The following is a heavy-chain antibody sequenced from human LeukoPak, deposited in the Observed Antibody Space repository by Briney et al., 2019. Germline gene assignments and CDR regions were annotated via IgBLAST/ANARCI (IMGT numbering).Heavy chain of an antibody. CDR2: IWYEGSNQ. Sequence: GMSLRLSCAASGLTFSRHAMHWVRHAPGKGLECVAVIWYEGSNQYYVASVTGRFTISRDNSKNMLYLQMSSLRTEDTAFCYWGRDWLYDSSGVLPLWG. CDR3: GRDWLYDSSGVLPL. J-gene: IGHJ2*01. V-gene: IGHV3-33*01. CDR1: GLTFSRHA. D-gene: IGHD3-22*01.